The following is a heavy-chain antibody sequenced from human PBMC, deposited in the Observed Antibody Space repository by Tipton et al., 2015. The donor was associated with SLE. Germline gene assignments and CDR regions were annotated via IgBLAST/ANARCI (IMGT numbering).Heavy chain of an antibody. D-gene: IGHD5-12*01. V-gene: IGHV1-18*01. J-gene: IGHJ4*02. Sequence: QLVQSGAEVKKPGASVKVSCKASGYTFTSYGISWVRQAPGQGLEWMGWISAYNGNTNYAQKLQGRVTMTTDTSTSTAYMELRSLRSDDTAVYHCARDLYSGYDLYYFDYWGQGTLVTVSS. CDR3: ARDLYSGYDLYYFDY. CDR1: GYTFTSYG. CDR2: ISAYNGNT.